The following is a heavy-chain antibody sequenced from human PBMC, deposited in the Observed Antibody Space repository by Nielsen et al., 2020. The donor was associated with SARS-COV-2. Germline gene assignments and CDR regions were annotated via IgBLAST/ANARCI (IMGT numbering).Heavy chain of an antibody. V-gene: IGHV3-33*01. Sequence: VRQAPGKGLEWVAVIWYDGSNKYYADSVKGRFTISRDNSKNTLYLQMNSLRAEDTAVYYCARWAAAGIYFDYWGQGTLVTVSS. CDR3: ARWAAAGIYFDY. CDR2: IWYDGSNK. J-gene: IGHJ4*02. D-gene: IGHD6-13*01.